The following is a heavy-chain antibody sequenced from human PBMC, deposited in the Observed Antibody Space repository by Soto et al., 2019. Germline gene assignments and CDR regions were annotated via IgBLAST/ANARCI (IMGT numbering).Heavy chain of an antibody. CDR3: ATWHEREHAFDV. J-gene: IGHJ3*01. CDR1: GLTISGKKY. Sequence: DVQLVESGGGLIQPGESLRLSCAAFGLTISGKKYVAWVRQAPGKGLEWVSALYDVDGSFYADSVAGRFTTSSDSSKTTVYLQMNDLRPDDTAVYYCATWHEREHAFDVWGQGTTVTISS. D-gene: IGHD1-1*01. V-gene: IGHV3-53*01. CDR2: LYDVDGS.